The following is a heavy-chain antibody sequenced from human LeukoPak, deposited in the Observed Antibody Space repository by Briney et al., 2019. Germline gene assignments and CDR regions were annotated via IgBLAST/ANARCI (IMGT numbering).Heavy chain of an antibody. D-gene: IGHD4-11*01. J-gene: IGHJ6*03. CDR3: ARVSSNWHPYYYYYMDV. Sequence: GGSLSLSCAASGFTFNNYWMSWVRQSAGKGLEWLANINQEGSEKIYVDSVKGRFTTSRDNAKNSPYLQMNSLRVEDTAVYYCARVSSNWHPYYYYYMDVWGKGTTVTVSS. V-gene: IGHV3-7*01. CDR1: GFTFNNYW. CDR2: INQEGSEK.